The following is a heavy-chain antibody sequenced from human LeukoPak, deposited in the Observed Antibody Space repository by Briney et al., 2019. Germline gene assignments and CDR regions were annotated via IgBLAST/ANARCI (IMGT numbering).Heavy chain of an antibody. V-gene: IGHV5-51*01. CDR2: IYPGDSDT. CDR3: ARAYCTNGVCYPYYFDY. Sequence: GEFLKISCKGSGYSFTSYWIGWVRQMPGEGLEWMGIIYPGDSDTRYSPSFQGQVTISADKSISTAYLQWSSLKASDTAMYYCARAYCTNGVCYPYYFDYWGQGTLVTVSS. CDR1: GYSFTSYW. D-gene: IGHD2-8*01. J-gene: IGHJ4*02.